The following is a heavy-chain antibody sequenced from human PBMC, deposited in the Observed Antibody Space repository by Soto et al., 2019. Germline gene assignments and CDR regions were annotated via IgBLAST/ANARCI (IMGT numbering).Heavy chain of an antibody. CDR3: ARDRVYYDSSGYYQDYGMDV. J-gene: IGHJ6*02. V-gene: IGHV3-74*01. Sequence: GGSLRLSCAASGFTFSNYWMHWVRQAPGKGLVWVSRINSDGSSTSYADSVKGRFTITRDNAKNTLYLQINSLGAEDTAVYYCARDRVYYDSSGYYQDYGMDVWGQGTTVTVSS. D-gene: IGHD3-22*01. CDR1: GFTFSNYW. CDR2: INSDGSST.